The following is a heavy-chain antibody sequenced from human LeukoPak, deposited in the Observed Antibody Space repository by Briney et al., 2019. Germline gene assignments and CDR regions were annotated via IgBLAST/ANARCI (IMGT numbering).Heavy chain of an antibody. Sequence: GGSLRLSCAASGFTFDDYAMHWVRQAPGKGLEWVSLISGDGGSTYYADSVKGRFTISRDNSKNSLYLQMISLRTEDTALYYCAKDGSFMYYYGSGPTGYFDYWGQGTLVTVSS. CDR2: ISGDGGST. CDR1: GFTFDDYA. J-gene: IGHJ4*02. D-gene: IGHD3-10*01. V-gene: IGHV3-43*02. CDR3: AKDGSFMYYYGSGPTGYFDY.